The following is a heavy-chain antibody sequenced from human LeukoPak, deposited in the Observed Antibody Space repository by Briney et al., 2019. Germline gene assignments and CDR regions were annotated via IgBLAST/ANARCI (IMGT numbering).Heavy chain of an antibody. J-gene: IGHJ4*02. CDR3: ARDLSHYYDSSGPFDY. CDR2: IYSGGST. D-gene: IGHD3-22*01. CDR1: GFTLSNAW. Sequence: PGGSLRLSCVASGFTLSNAWMSWVRQAPGKGLEWVSVIYSGGSTYYADSVKGRFTISRDNSKNTLYLQMNSLRAEDTAVYYCARDLSHYYDSSGPFDYWGQGTLVTVSS. V-gene: IGHV3-66*01.